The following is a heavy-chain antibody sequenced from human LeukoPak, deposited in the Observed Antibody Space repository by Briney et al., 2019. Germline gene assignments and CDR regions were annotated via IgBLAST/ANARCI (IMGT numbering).Heavy chain of an antibody. CDR3: ASEGWGIAAAGTEIDY. Sequence: GGSLRLSCAASGFTFSSYSMNWVRQAPGKGLEWVSSISSSSSYIYYADSVKGRFTISRDNAKNSLYLQMNSLRAEDTAVYYCASEGWGIAAAGTEIDYWGQGTLVTVSS. CDR2: ISSSSSYI. D-gene: IGHD6-13*01. J-gene: IGHJ4*02. V-gene: IGHV3-21*01. CDR1: GFTFSSYS.